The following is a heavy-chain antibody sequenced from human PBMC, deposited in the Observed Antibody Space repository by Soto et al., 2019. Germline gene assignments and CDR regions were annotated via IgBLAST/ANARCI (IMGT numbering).Heavy chain of an antibody. Sequence: PGGSLRLSCSASGFTFSSNTMHWVRQAPGKGLEYVSAISSTGGTTYYADSVKGRFTMSRDNSMNTLYLQMSSLRVEDTAVYYCLKPYANWGQGTLVTVS. V-gene: IGHV3-64D*08. J-gene: IGHJ4*02. D-gene: IGHD3-16*01. CDR2: ISSTGGTT. CDR1: GFTFSSNT. CDR3: LKPYAN.